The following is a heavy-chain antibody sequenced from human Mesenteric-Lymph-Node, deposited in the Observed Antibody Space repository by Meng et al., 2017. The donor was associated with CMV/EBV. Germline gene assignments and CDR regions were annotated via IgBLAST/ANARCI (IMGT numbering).Heavy chain of an antibody. CDR2: ISDSGGST. V-gene: IGHV3-23*01. CDR3: AKVLYYYDSSGDYRTRHTFDI. D-gene: IGHD3-22*01. Sequence: GESLKISCAASGFTFHTYALTWVRQAPGKGLEWVSSISDSGGSTYYADPVKGRFTVSRDNSKNTLILEMHSLSAEDTAVYYCAKVLYYYDSSGDYRTRHTFDIWGQGTMVTVSS. CDR1: GFTFHTYA. J-gene: IGHJ3*02.